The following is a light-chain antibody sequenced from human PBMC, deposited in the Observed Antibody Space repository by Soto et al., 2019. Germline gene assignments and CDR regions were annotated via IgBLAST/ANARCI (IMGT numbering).Light chain of an antibody. V-gene: IGLV3-21*02. CDR2: DDR. CDR3: QVWDSTSEHVV. CDR1: NIETKS. J-gene: IGLJ7*01. Sequence: SYELTQPPSVSVAPGQTARIACGGANIETKSVHWSQQKPGQAPVLVVYDDRDRPSGIPERFSGSNSGNAATLTIRRVEAGDEADYYCQVWDSTSEHVVFGGGTQLTVL.